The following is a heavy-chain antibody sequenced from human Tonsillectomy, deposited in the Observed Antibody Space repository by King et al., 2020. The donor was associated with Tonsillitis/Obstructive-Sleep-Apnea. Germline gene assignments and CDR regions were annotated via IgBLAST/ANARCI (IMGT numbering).Heavy chain of an antibody. V-gene: IGHV3-66*01. CDR1: GFSVSSTY. J-gene: IGHJ5*01. CDR3: ARGGGSCITIFGTYNWFDS. D-gene: IGHD3-3*01. CDR2: IYSGDNT. Sequence: QLVQSGGGLVQPGGSLRLSCAASGFSVSSTYMTWVRQAPGKGLEGVSVIYSGDNTYYADSVKGRFTISRDNSTNTLYLQMSSLKAEDTAVYYCARGGGSCITIFGTYNWFDSWGQGTLVTVSS.